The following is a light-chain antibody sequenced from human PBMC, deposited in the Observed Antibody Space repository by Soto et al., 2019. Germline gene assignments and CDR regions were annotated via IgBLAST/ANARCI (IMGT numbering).Light chain of an antibody. Sequence: IVLTQSPATLSVSPGERATLSCRASQSISTKLAWYQQKPGQAPRLLIHGASTRATGIPARFSGSGSGTDFTLTISRLEPEDFAVYYCLQYGSSLIFGQGTRLEIK. V-gene: IGKV3-20*01. CDR3: LQYGSSLI. CDR2: GAS. CDR1: QSISTK. J-gene: IGKJ5*01.